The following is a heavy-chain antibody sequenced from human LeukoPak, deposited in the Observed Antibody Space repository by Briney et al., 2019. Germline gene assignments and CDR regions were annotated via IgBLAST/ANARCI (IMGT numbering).Heavy chain of an antibody. CDR1: GFTLSSYS. J-gene: IGHJ3*02. Sequence: GGSLRLSCAASGFTLSSYSMHWVRQAPAKGLEWVAFIRYDGSNKKYADSVKGRLTISRDNSKNTLYLQMNSLRSEDTAVYYCARDHHRRLYDSQARDTFDIWGQGTMVTVSS. V-gene: IGHV3-30*02. CDR2: IRYDGSNK. D-gene: IGHD3-22*01. CDR3: ARDHHRRLYDSQARDTFDI.